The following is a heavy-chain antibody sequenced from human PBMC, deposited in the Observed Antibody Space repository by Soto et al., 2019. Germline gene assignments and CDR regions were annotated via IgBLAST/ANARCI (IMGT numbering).Heavy chain of an antibody. V-gene: IGHV4-59*01. Sequence: SETLSLTCTVSGGSISSYYWSWIRQPPGKGLEWIGYIYYSGSTNYNPSLKSRVTISVDTSKNQFSLKLSPVTAADTAVYYCAREMGYYDSSGFDPWGQGTLVTVSS. CDR3: AREMGYYDSSGFDP. CDR1: GGSISSYY. J-gene: IGHJ5*02. D-gene: IGHD3-22*01. CDR2: IYYSGST.